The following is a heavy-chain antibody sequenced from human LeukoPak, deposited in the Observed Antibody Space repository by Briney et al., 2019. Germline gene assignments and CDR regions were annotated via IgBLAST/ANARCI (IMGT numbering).Heavy chain of an antibody. Sequence: RSETLSLTCAVSGGSISSGGYSWSWIRQPPGKGLEWIGYIYHSGSTYYNPSLKSRVTISVDRSKNQFSLKLSSVTAADTAVYYCARADCSSTSCYRWYFDLWGRGTLVTVSS. V-gene: IGHV4-30-2*01. CDR1: GGSISSGGYS. CDR3: ARADCSSTSCYRWYFDL. D-gene: IGHD2-2*01. J-gene: IGHJ2*01. CDR2: IYHSGST.